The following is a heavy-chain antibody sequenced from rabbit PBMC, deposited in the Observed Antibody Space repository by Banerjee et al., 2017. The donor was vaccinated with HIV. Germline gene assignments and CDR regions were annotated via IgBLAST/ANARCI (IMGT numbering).Heavy chain of an antibody. CDR2: IYGGSSGSS. Sequence: QSLEESGGDLVKPGASLKLSCTASGFDFSSYGISWVRQAPGKGLEWIACIYGGSSGSSHYATWAKGRFTISKMPSTTVTLQMTSLTAADTATYFCARFIASFAGYGYANLWGQGTLVTVS. J-gene: IGHJ4*01. CDR1: GFDFSSYG. D-gene: IGHD6-1*01. CDR3: ARFIASFAGYGYANL. V-gene: IGHV1S40*01.